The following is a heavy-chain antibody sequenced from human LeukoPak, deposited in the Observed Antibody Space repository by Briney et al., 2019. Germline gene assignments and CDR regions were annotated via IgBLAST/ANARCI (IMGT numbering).Heavy chain of an antibody. CDR1: AVSISSYY. V-gene: IGHV4-59*01. J-gene: IGHJ5*02. CDR2: IYYSGST. CDR3: ARFYSNQGRYNWFDP. Sequence: SETLSLTCTVSAVSISSYYWSWIRQPPGKGLEWIGYIYYSGSTNYNPSLKSRVTISVDTSKNQFSLKLSSVTAADTAVYYCARFYSNQGRYNWFDPWGQGTLVTVSS. D-gene: IGHD4-11*01.